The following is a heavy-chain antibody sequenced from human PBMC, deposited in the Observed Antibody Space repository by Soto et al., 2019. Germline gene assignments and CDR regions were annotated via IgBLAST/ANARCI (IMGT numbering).Heavy chain of an antibody. V-gene: IGHV4-31*03. CDR2: IYYSGST. CDR1: GGSISSGGYY. J-gene: IGHJ6*02. D-gene: IGHD6-13*01. Sequence: SETLSLTCTVSGGSISSGGYYWSWIRQHPGKGLEWIGYIYYSGSTYYNPSLKSRVTISVDTSKNQFSLKLSSVTAADTAVYYCARDRMAAARYYGMDVWGQGTTLTVSS. CDR3: ARDRMAAARYYGMDV.